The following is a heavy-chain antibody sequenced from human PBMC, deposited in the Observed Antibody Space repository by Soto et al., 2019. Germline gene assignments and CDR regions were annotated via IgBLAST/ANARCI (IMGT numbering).Heavy chain of an antibody. V-gene: IGHV1-69*01. CDR2: IIPIFGTA. Sequence: QVQLVQSGAEVKKPGSSVKVSCKASGGTFSSYAISWVRQAPGQGLEWMGGIIPIFGTANYAQKFQGRVTITADEATSTAYMELSSLRSEDTAVYYCARAHYPTYYYDSSGYYLDYWGQGTLVTVSS. CDR1: GGTFSSYA. J-gene: IGHJ4*02. CDR3: ARAHYPTYYYDSSGYYLDY. D-gene: IGHD3-22*01.